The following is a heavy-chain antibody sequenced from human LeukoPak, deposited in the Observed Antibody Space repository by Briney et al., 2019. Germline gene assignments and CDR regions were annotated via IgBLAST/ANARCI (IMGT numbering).Heavy chain of an antibody. CDR3: ARLRYTGTSQYYFDS. V-gene: IGHV4-4*07. D-gene: IGHD1-26*01. CDR1: GDSVSSFY. J-gene: IGHJ4*02. CDR2: IYSKGTT. Sequence: SETLSLTCAVSGDSVSSFYWSWVRQSAGKGLEWTGRIYSKGTTKYNLSLKSRVTISLDQSKNQFSLYLSSVTATDTAVYYCARLRYTGTSQYYFDSWGQGFLVTVSS.